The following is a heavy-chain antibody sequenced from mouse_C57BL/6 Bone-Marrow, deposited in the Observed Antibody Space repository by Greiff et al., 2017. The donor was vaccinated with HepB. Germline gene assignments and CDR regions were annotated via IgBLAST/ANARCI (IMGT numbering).Heavy chain of an antibody. V-gene: IGHV5-17*01. CDR3: ARRATTVVANWYFDV. D-gene: IGHD1-1*01. CDR1: GFTFSDYG. Sequence: EVQRVESGGGLVKPGGSLKLSCAASGFTFSDYGMHWVRQAPEKGLEWVAYISSGSSTIYYADTVKGRFTISRDNAKNTLFLQMTSLRSEDTAMYYCARRATTVVANWYFDVWGTGTTVTVSS. CDR2: ISSGSSTI. J-gene: IGHJ1*03.